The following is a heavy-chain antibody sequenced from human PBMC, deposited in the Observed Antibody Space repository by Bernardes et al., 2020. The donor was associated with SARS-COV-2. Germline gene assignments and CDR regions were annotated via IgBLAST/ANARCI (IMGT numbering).Heavy chain of an antibody. CDR1: GFTFSSYW. CDR3: ARDRERLVRYYYYGMDV. V-gene: IGHV3-74*01. Sequence: GGSLRLSCAASGFTFSSYWMHWVRQAPGKGLVWVSRINSDGSSTSYADSVKGRFTISRDNAKNTLYLQMNSLRAEDTAVYYCARDRERLVRYYYYGMDVWGQGTTVTVSS. CDR2: INSDGSST. D-gene: IGHD6-19*01. J-gene: IGHJ6*02.